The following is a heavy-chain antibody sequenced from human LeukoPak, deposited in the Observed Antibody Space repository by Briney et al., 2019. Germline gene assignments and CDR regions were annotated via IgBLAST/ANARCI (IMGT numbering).Heavy chain of an antibody. V-gene: IGHV3-7*03. J-gene: IGHJ2*01. CDR3: ARADWSNWYFDL. CDR2: IKQDGSEK. CDR1: GFTFSTYW. D-gene: IGHD3/OR15-3a*01. Sequence: GGSLRLSCAASGFTFSTYWMNWVRQAPGKGLEWVANIKQDGSEKYYVDSVKGRFTLSRDSAKNSLYLQMNSLRAEDTAVYYCARADWSNWYFDLWGRGTLVTVSS.